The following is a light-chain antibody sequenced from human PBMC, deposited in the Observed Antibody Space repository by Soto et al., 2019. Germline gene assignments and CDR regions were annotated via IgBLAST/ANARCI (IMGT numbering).Light chain of an antibody. CDR2: DAS. CDR3: QQRSNWPTWT. Sequence: EIVLTQSPATLSLSPGERATLSCRASQSVSSYLAWYQQKPGQAPRLLIYDASNRATGTPARFSGSGSGTDFTLTISSLEPEDFAVYYCQQRSNWPTWTFGQGTKV. CDR1: QSVSSY. V-gene: IGKV3-11*01. J-gene: IGKJ1*01.